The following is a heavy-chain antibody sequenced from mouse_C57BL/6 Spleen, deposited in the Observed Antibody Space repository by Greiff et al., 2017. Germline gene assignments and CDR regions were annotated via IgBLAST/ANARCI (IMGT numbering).Heavy chain of an antibody. CDR2: INPNYGTT. J-gene: IGHJ2*01. D-gene: IGHD2-5*01. V-gene: IGHV1-39*01. CDR3: ARGGPSYYSNFDY. Sequence: EVQLQQSGPELVKPGASVKISCKASGYSFTDYNMNWVKQSNGKSLEWIGVINPNYGTTSYNQKFKGKATFTVDQSSSAAYMQLNNLTSEDSAIYYCARGGPSYYSNFDYWGQGTTLTVSS. CDR1: GYSFTDYN.